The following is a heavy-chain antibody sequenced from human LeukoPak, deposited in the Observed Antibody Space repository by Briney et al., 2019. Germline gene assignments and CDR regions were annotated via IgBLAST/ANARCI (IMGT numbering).Heavy chain of an antibody. CDR1: GGSISSYY. CDR2: IYYSGST. Sequence: SETLSLTCTVSGGSISSYYWSWIWHPPAQGLERIGYIYYSGSTNYNPSLKSRVTISVDTSKNQFSLKLSSVTAADTAVYYCARGYTSSSEPFDYWGQGTLVTVSS. D-gene: IGHD6-6*01. V-gene: IGHV4-59*01. CDR3: ARGYTSSSEPFDY. J-gene: IGHJ4*02.